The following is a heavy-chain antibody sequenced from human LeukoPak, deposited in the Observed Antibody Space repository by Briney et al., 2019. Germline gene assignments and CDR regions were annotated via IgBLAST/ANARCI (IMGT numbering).Heavy chain of an antibody. CDR1: GFTFSNYW. J-gene: IGHJ4*02. Sequence: PGGSLRLSCATSGFTFSNYWMHWVRQVPGKGLVWVSRIKGDGSSTRNADSVEGRFAISRDNAKNTLYLQMYSLRAEDTAVYYCAREGLSCSGFSCQRATFDYWGQGTLVTVSS. CDR2: IKGDGSST. D-gene: IGHD2-2*01. CDR3: AREGLSCSGFSCQRATFDY. V-gene: IGHV3-74*01.